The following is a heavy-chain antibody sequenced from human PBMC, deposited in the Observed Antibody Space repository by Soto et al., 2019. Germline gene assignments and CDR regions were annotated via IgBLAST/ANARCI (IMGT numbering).Heavy chain of an antibody. CDR2: IGGSGGST. J-gene: IGHJ4*02. CDR3: AKPRIGYYDSSGSDD. D-gene: IGHD3-22*01. V-gene: IGHV3-23*01. Sequence: GGSLRLSCAASGFTFSNYAMSWVRQAPGKGLEWVSAIGGSGGSTYYADSVKGRFTISRDNSKNTLYLQMNSLRAEDTAIYYCAKPRIGYYDSSGSDDWGQGTLVTAPQ. CDR1: GFTFSNYA.